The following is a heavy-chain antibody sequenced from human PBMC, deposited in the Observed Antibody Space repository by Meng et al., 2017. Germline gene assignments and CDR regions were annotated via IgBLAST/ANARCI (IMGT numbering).Heavy chain of an antibody. CDR2: IYHSGST. J-gene: IGHJ4*02. D-gene: IGHD7-27*01. Sequence: SCPVLVKPSGTLALACAVCGGSISSSNWWSWVCQPPGKELNWIGEIYHSGSTNYNPSLKSRVTISVDKSKNQFSLKLSSGTAADTAVYYCARDGRSWDWGQGTLVIVSS. V-gene: IGHV4-4*02. CDR3: ARDGRSWD. CDR1: GGSISSSNW.